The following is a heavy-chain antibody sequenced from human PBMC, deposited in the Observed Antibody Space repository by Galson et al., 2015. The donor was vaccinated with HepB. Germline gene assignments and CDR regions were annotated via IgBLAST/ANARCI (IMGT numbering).Heavy chain of an antibody. D-gene: IGHD3-10*01. CDR1: GYTFTGYY. V-gene: IGHV1-2*04. Sequence: SVKVSCKASGYTFTGYYMHWVRQAPGQGLEWMGWINPNSGGTNYAQKFQGWVTMTRDTSISTAYMELSRLRSDDTAVYYCARDIGDNYGSGSSYYGMDVWGQGTTVTVSS. CDR3: ARDIGDNYGSGSSYYGMDV. CDR2: INPNSGGT. J-gene: IGHJ6*02.